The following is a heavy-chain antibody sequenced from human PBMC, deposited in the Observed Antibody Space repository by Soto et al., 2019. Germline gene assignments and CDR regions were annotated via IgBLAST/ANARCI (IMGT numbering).Heavy chain of an antibody. CDR2: IDPSDSQT. J-gene: IGHJ4*02. CDR3: ARQIYDSDTGPNFQYYFDS. CDR1: GYSFAAYW. D-gene: IGHD3-22*01. V-gene: IGHV5-10-1*01. Sequence: GESLKISWKGSGYSFAAYWITWVRQKPGKGLEWMGRIDPSDSQTYYSPSFRGHVTISATKSITTVFLQWSSLRASDTAMYYCARQIYDSDTGPNFQYYFDSWGQGTPVTVSS.